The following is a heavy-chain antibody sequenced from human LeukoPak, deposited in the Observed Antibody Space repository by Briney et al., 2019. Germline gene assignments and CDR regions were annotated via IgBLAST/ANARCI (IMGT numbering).Heavy chain of an antibody. D-gene: IGHD1-26*01. CDR3: ARVLVGATEAFDI. V-gene: IGHV4-39*07. CDR1: GGSISSYNSY. Sequence: SETLSLTCTVSGGSISSYNSYWGWIRQPPGKGLEWIGSMYYSGSTHYNPSLKSRVTISVDKSKNQFSLKLSSVTAADTAVYYCARVLVGATEAFDIWGQGTMVTVSS. J-gene: IGHJ3*02. CDR2: MYYSGST.